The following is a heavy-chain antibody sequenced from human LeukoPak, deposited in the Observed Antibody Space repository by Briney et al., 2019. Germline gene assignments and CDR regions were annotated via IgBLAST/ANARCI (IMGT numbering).Heavy chain of an antibody. D-gene: IGHD3-10*01. CDR2: ISYDGSNK. CDR3: AKDGMEWFGEWVNWFDP. V-gene: IGHV3-30*07. J-gene: IGHJ5*02. CDR1: GFTFSSFP. Sequence: GGSLRLSCAASGFTFSSFPMNWVRQAPGKGLEWVAVISYDGSNKYCADSVKGRFTISRDNSENTLYLQMNSLRAEDTAVYYCAKDGMEWFGEWVNWFDPWGQGTLVTVSS.